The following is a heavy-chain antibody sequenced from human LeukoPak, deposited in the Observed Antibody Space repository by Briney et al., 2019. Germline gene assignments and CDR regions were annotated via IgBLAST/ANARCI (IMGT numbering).Heavy chain of an antibody. D-gene: IGHD4-23*01. J-gene: IGHJ4*02. V-gene: IGHV4-34*01. CDR1: GGSFSGYY. CDR3: AYSTVVTRGYY. Sequence: SETLSLTCAVYGGSFSGYYWSWIRQPLGKGLEWIGEINHSGSTKYNPSLKSRVTISVDTSKNQFSLKLSSVSAADTAVYYCAYSTVVTRGYYWGQGTLVTVSS. CDR2: INHSGST.